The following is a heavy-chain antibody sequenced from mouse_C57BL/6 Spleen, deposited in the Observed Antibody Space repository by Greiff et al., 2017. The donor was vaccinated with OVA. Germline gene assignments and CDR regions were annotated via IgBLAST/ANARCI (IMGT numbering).Heavy chain of an antibody. CDR1: GYTFTSYW. J-gene: IGHJ2*01. V-gene: IGHV1-59*01. CDR2: IDPSDSYT. Sequence: QVQLQQPGAELVRPGTSVKLSCKASGYTFTSYWMHWVKQRPGQGLEWIGVIDPSDSYTYYNQKFKGKATLTVDTSSSTAYMQLSSLTYEDSAVYYCASLYDYDGGDYWGQGTTLTVSS. CDR3: ASLYDYDGGDY. D-gene: IGHD2-4*01.